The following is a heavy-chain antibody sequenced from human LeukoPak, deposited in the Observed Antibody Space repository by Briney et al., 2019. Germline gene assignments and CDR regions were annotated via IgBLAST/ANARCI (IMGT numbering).Heavy chain of an antibody. J-gene: IGHJ4*02. V-gene: IGHV3-23*01. D-gene: IGHD1-26*01. CDR3: AKDYSGSYYLYYFDY. CDR2: ISGSGGST. CDR1: GFTFSSYA. Sequence: SGGSLRLFCAASGFTFSSYAMSWVRQAPGKGLEWVSAISGSGGSTYYADSVKGRFTISRDNSKNTLYLQMNSLRAEDTAVYYCAKDYSGSYYLYYFDYWGQGTLVTVSS.